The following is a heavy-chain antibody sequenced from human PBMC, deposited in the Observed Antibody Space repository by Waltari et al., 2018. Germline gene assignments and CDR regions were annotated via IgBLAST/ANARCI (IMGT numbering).Heavy chain of an antibody. CDR1: GFTFRNYA. CDR2: ISKSGGAT. D-gene: IGHD3-16*01. V-gene: IGHV3-23*01. J-gene: IGHJ4*02. Sequence: EVQVLDSGGGLVQPGGSLRLSCAASGFTFRNYARTWVRQVPGKGLEWVSSISKSGGATYYVDSVKGRFTISRDNSKNTVYLQMTSLRAEDTAVYYCAKLAGIMAWHFDYWGQGTLVTVSS. CDR3: AKLAGIMAWHFDY.